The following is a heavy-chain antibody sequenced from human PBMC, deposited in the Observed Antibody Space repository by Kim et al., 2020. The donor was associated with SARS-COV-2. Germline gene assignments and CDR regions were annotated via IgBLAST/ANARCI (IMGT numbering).Heavy chain of an antibody. CDR2: VGGSGGNT. Sequence: GGSLRLSCAASGFTFSTYAMSWVRQAPGKGLEWVSTVGGSGGNTYHADSAKGRFTIFRDNSKNTVDLQMNSLRAEDTAVYYCAKGRSENIAAAFNYWAQG. D-gene: IGHD6-13*01. CDR1: GFTFSTYA. CDR3: AKGRSENIAAAFNY. V-gene: IGHV3-23*01. J-gene: IGHJ4*02.